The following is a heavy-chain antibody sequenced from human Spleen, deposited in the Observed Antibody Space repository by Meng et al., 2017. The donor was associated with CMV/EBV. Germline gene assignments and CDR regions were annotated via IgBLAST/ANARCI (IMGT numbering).Heavy chain of an antibody. CDR2: IYYSGST. Sequence: GSLRLSCTVSGGSISSSSYYWGWIRQHPGKGLEWIGSIYYSGSTYYNPSLKSRVTISVDTSKNQFSLKLSSVTAADTAVYYCARDPQYCSSTSCYTWGYYYYYGMDVWGQGTAVTVSS. J-gene: IGHJ6*02. CDR3: ARDPQYCSSTSCYTWGYYYYYGMDV. CDR1: GGSISSSSYY. V-gene: IGHV4-39*07. D-gene: IGHD2-2*02.